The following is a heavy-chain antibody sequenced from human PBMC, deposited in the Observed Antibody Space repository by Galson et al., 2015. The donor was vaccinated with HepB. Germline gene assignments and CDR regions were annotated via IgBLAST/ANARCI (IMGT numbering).Heavy chain of an antibody. CDR1: GFTFSNTW. J-gene: IGHJ5*02. D-gene: IGHD6-19*01. CDR2: IKSKTDGGTT. CDR3: TTDVYFSSYWSWIDP. Sequence: SLRLSCAASGFTFSNTWMSWVRQAPGRGLVWVGHIKSKTDGGTTDYAAPVKGRFTISRDDSKDTLYLQMNSLKTDDTAVYYCTTDVYFSSYWSWIDPWGQGTLVTVSS. V-gene: IGHV3-15*01.